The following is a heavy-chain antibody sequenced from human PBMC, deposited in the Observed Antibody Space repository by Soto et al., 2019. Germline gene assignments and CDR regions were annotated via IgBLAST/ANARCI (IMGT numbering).Heavy chain of an antibody. V-gene: IGHV1-3*01. CDR2: INAGNGNT. J-gene: IGHJ4*02. CDR1: GYTFTSYA. CDR3: ARDQYYHGSGSYYGY. Sequence: QVQLVQSGAEVKKPGASVKVSCKASGYTFTSYAMHWVRQAPGQRLEWMGWINAGNGNTKYSQKFQGRVTITRDTSASTAYMELSSLRSEDTAVYYCARDQYYHGSGSYYGYWGQGTLVTVSS. D-gene: IGHD3-10*01.